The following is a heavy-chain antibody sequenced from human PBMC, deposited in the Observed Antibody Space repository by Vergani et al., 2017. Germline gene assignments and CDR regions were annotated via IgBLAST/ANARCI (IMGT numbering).Heavy chain of an antibody. V-gene: IGHV7-4-1*02. CDR1: GYTFTNYA. D-gene: IGHD3-10*01. J-gene: IGHJ5*02. CDR3: ARDSKPGLGEWFDP. Sequence: QVQLVQSGSEVKKPGASVKVSCRASGYTFTNYALNWVRQAPGQGLEWMGWINSNSGNPTYAQGFTGRFVFSLDTSVSTAYLQISSLKADDTAIYYCARDSKPGLGEWFDPWGQGTLVTVSS. CDR2: INSNSGNP.